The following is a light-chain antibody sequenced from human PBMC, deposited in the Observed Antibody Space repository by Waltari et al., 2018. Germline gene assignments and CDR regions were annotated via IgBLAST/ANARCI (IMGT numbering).Light chain of an antibody. CDR2: AAS. J-gene: IGKJ5*01. V-gene: IGKV1-39*01. CDR3: QQSYS. Sequence: TQSPGTLSASVGERVTITCRASQSSSDYLNWYQQKPGKAPKLLIYAASTLQSGVPSRFSGSGSGTDFALTISSLQPEDFATYYCQQSYSFGQGTRLEIK. CDR1: QSSSDY.